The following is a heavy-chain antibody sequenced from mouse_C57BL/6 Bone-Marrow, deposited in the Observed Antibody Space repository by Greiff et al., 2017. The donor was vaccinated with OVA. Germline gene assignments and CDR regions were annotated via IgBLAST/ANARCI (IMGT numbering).Heavy chain of an antibody. Sequence: EVKLVESGGDLVKPGGSLKLSCAASGFTFSSYGMSWVRQTPDKRLEWVATISSGGSYTYYPDSVKGRFTISRDNAKNTLYLQMSSLKSEDTAMYYCAITGSSMDYWGQGTSVTVSS. V-gene: IGHV5-6*02. J-gene: IGHJ4*01. CDR2: ISSGGSYT. CDR1: GFTFSSYG. CDR3: AITGSSMDY. D-gene: IGHD4-1*01.